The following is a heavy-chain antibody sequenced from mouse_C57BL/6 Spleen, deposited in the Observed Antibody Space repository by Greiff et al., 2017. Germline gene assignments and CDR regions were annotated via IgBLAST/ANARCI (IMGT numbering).Heavy chain of an antibody. CDR1: GYTFPSYW. J-gene: IGHJ4*01. CDR3: ARYGYDGAMDY. CDR2: IDPSDSYT. Sequence: QVQLKQPGAELVRPGTSVKLSCKASGYTFPSYWMHWVKQRPGQGLEWIGVIDPSDSYTNYNQKFKGKATLTVDTSSSTAYMQLSSLTSEDSAVYYCARYGYDGAMDYWGQGTSVTVSS. D-gene: IGHD2-2*01. V-gene: IGHV1-59*01.